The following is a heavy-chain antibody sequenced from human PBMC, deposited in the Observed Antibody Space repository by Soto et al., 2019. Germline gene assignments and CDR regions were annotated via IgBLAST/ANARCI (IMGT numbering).Heavy chain of an antibody. J-gene: IGHJ4*02. Sequence: LRLSCAASGFTFSSYAMHWVRQAPGKGLEWVAVISYDGSNKYYADSVKGRFTISRDNSKNTLYLQMNSLRAEDTAVYYCARDSSRGGYSYGSTFDYWGQGTLVTVSS. CDR3: ARDSSRGGYSYGSTFDY. D-gene: IGHD5-18*01. CDR1: GFTFSSYA. V-gene: IGHV3-30-3*01. CDR2: ISYDGSNK.